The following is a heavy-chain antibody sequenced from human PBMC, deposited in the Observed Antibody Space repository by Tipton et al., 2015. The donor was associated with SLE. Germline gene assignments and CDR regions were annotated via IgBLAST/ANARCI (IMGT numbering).Heavy chain of an antibody. V-gene: IGHV4-31*03. CDR3: ARDRGPNYHYYMDV. J-gene: IGHJ6*03. CDR2: IYYIGST. CDR1: GGSISSGGYY. Sequence: TLSLTFTVSGGSISSGGYYWSWIRQHPGKGLVWIGHIYYIGSTYYNPSLKSRVTISVDTSKNQFSLKLSSVTAADTAVYYCARDRGPNYHYYMDVWGKGTTVTVSS. D-gene: IGHD3-16*01.